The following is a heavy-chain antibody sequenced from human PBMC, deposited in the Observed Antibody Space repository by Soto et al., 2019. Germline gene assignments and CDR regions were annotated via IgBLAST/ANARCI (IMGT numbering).Heavy chain of an antibody. CDR3: ARGIYQKYGMDV. D-gene: IGHD3-3*02. CDR1: GFNFISHW. J-gene: IGHJ6*02. V-gene: IGHV3-74*01. CDR2: INVDGSNR. Sequence: EVQLVESGGGLVQPGGSLRLSCAASGFNFISHWIHWVRQAPGKGLVWVSRINVDGSNRNYADSVKGRFTIPRDNAKNTVYLQMNSLRADDTAVYFCARGIYQKYGMDVWGQGTTV.